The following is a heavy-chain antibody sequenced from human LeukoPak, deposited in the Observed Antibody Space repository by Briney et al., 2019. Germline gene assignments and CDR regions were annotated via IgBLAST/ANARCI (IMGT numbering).Heavy chain of an antibody. Sequence: SETLSLICTVSGGSISSYYWSWIRQPPGKGLEWIGYIYYSGSTNYNPSLKSRVTISVDASKNQFSLKLSSVTAADTAVYYCARELGGNSLAFDIWGQGTMVTVSS. D-gene: IGHD4-23*01. V-gene: IGHV4-59*01. CDR2: IYYSGST. CDR3: ARELGGNSLAFDI. J-gene: IGHJ3*02. CDR1: GGSISSYY.